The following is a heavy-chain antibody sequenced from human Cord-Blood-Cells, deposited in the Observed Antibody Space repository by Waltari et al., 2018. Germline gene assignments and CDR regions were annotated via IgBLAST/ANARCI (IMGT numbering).Heavy chain of an antibody. CDR1: RGTFSSYA. CDR2: IIPIFGTT. V-gene: IGHV1-69*01. Sequence: QVQLVQSGAEVRKPGSSVKVSCKASRGTFSSYACSWVRQAPRQGLEWMGGIIPIFGTTNYAQKFQGRVTITADESTSTAYMELSSLRSEDTAVYYCARFSDRTAALYYGMDVWGQGTTVTVSS. CDR3: ARFSDRTAALYYGMDV. J-gene: IGHJ6*02. D-gene: IGHD6-13*01.